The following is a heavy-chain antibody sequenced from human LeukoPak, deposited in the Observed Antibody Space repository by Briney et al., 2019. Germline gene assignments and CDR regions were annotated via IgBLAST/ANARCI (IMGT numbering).Heavy chain of an antibody. CDR1: GGTFTSYT. CDR2: IIPILGIA. V-gene: IGHV1-69*02. CDR3: ARGPAQATYYDFWSGSTTSNWFDP. D-gene: IGHD3-3*01. J-gene: IGHJ5*02. Sequence: SVKVSCKASGGTFTSYTISWVRQAPGQGLEWMGRIIPILGIANYAQKFQGRVTITADKSTSTAYMELSSLRSEDTAVYYCARGPAQATYYDFWSGSTTSNWFDPWGQGTLVTVSS.